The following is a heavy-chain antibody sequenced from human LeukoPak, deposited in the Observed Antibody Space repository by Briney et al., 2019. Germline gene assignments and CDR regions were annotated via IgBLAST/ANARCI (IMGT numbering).Heavy chain of an antibody. Sequence: SETLSLTCTVSGGSISSSYYYWGWIRQPPGKGLEWIGSIYYTGNTYYNPSLQSRVTISVDTSKNQFSLKLSSVTAADTAVYYCAREGDGYNYDSWGQGTLVTVSS. D-gene: IGHD5-24*01. CDR3: AREGDGYNYDS. V-gene: IGHV4-39*07. CDR2: IYYTGNT. J-gene: IGHJ4*02. CDR1: GGSISSSYYY.